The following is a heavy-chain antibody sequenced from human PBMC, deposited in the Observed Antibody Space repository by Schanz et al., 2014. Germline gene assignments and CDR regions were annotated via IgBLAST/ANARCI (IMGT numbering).Heavy chain of an antibody. D-gene: IGHD2-15*01. J-gene: IGHJ5*01. CDR1: GFSFSDYY. Sequence: VHLLESGGGLVEPGGSLRLSCAASGFSFSDYYMSWIRQAPGKGLEWISFINTGSNYINYADSVKGRFTISRDNTKNSLYRQMNSLRAEDTAVYYCAKTPREYCNYDNCPNWFDSWGQGTLVTASS. CDR2: INTGSNYI. CDR3: AKTPREYCNYDNCPNWFDS. V-gene: IGHV3-11*03.